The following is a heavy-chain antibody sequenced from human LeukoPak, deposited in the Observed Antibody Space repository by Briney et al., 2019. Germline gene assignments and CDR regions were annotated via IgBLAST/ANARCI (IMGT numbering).Heavy chain of an antibody. CDR1: GFTFSSYA. V-gene: IGHV3-30*01. CDR2: ISYDGSNK. D-gene: IGHD6-6*01. Sequence: GGSLRLSCAASGFTFSSYAMHWVRQAPGKGLEWVAVISYDGSNKYYADSVKGRFTISRDNSKNTLYLQMNSLRAEDTAVYYCARGSIAARGGLFDPWGQGTLVTVSS. CDR3: ARGSIAARGGLFDP. J-gene: IGHJ5*02.